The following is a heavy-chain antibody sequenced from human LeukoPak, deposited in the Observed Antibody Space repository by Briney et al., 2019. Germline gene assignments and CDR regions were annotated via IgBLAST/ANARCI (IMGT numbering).Heavy chain of an antibody. CDR2: IYYSGST. V-gene: IGHV4-59*08. Sequence: SETLSLTCTVSGGSISSYYWSWIRQPPGKGLEWIGYIYYSGSTNYNPSLKSRVTISVDTSKNQFSLKLSSVTAADTAVYYCARLPYYYDSSGYSWYFDLWGHGTLVTVSS. J-gene: IGHJ2*01. CDR1: GGSISSYY. CDR3: ARLPYYYDSSGYSWYFDL. D-gene: IGHD3-22*01.